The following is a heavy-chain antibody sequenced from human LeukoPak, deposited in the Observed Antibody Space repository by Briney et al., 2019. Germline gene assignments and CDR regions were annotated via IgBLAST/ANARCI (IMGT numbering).Heavy chain of an antibody. CDR2: IYYSGST. J-gene: IGHJ4*02. CDR1: GGSISSYY. V-gene: IGHV4-59*01. Sequence: PSETLSLTCTVSGGSISSYYWSWIRQPPGKGLEWIGYIYYSGSTNYNPSLKSRVTISVDTSKNQFSLKLSSVTAADTAVYYCARGGYSDCYFDYWGQGTLVTVSS. D-gene: IGHD5-12*01. CDR3: ARGGYSDCYFDY.